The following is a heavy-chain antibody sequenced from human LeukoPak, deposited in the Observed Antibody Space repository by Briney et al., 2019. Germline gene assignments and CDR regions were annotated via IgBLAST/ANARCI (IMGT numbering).Heavy chain of an antibody. CDR1: GFTFSSYA. D-gene: IGHD1-7*01. V-gene: IGHV3-23*01. CDR2: ICGSGGNT. J-gene: IGHJ4*02. CDR3: AKHGQGTIFDY. Sequence: PGGSLRLSCAASGFTFSSYAMTWVRQAPGKGLEWVSAICGSGGNTYYADSVKGRFSISRDNSKNTLYLQMNRLRAEDTAVYYCAKHGQGTIFDYWGQGSLVTVSS.